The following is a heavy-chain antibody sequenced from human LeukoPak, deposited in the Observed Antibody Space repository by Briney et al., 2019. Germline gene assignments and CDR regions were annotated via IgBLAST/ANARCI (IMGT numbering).Heavy chain of an antibody. D-gene: IGHD6-13*01. CDR2: ISGNGDNT. V-gene: IGHV3-43*02. CDR1: GFTFSNYA. Sequence: HPGESLRLSCAASGFTFSNYAMHWVRQVPGKGLEWLSLISGNGDNTDYAESVKGRFTVSRDNSRNSLYLQMSGLRVEDTALFYCAKDGCKAAGYFDLWGRGTLVTVSS. J-gene: IGHJ2*01. CDR3: AKDGCKAAGYFDL.